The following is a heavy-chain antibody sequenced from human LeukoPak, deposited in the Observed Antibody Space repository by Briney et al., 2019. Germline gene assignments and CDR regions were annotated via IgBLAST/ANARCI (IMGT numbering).Heavy chain of an antibody. CDR2: IWSDGSNQ. V-gene: IGHV3-33*06. J-gene: IGHJ4*02. Sequence: GSSLRLSCAASGFTFSGNGMHWVRQAPGKGLEWVAIIWSDGSNQYYVDSVKGRFTISRDNSKNTLYLQLTSLRVDDTAVYYCAKVATWTCFDSWGQGTLVTVSS. D-gene: IGHD3/OR15-3a*01. CDR1: GFTFSGNG. CDR3: AKVATWTCFDS.